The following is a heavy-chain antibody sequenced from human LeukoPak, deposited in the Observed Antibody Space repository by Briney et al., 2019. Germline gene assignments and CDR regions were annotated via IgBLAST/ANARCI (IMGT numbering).Heavy chain of an antibody. D-gene: IGHD3-3*01. J-gene: IGHJ4*02. Sequence: GGSLRLSCAASGFTFSTYSMNWVRQAPGKGLEWVSYISSSISCIYYADSVKGRFTISRDNAKNSLYLQMNSLRAEDTAVYYCARDAHYDFWSGYYSTWPLGYWGQGTLVTVSS. V-gene: IGHV3-21*05. CDR3: ARDAHYDFWSGYYSTWPLGY. CDR1: GFTFSTYS. CDR2: ISSSISCI.